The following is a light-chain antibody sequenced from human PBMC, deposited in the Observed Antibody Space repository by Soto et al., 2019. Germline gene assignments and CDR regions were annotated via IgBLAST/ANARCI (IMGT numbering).Light chain of an antibody. CDR2: RNN. CDR3: AACDDSLNGWV. CDR1: SSNIGSNT. V-gene: IGLV1-44*01. Sequence: QSVLTQPPSASGTPGQRVTISCSGSSSNIGSNTVNWYQQLPGTAPKLLIYRNNQRPSGVPDRFSGSKSGTSASLAISGRQSEHEADYYCAACDDSLNGWVFGGGTQLTLL. J-gene: IGLJ3*02.